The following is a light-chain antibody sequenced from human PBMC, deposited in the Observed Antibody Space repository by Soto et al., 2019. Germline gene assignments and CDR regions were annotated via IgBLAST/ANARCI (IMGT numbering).Light chain of an antibody. Sequence: DIQMTQSPSSLSASVGDRVTITCRASQTIDSFLSWYQQKPGKAPKLLIYAAASLQTGVPSRFSGGGSGTHFTLTINSLQPDDFATYYCQQSRNFPRTFGQGTRVEI. CDR2: AAA. V-gene: IGKV1-39*01. J-gene: IGKJ5*01. CDR3: QQSRNFPRT. CDR1: QTIDSF.